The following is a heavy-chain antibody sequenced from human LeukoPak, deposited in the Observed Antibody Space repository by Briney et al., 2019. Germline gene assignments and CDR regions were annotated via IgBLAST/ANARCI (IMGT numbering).Heavy chain of an antibody. CDR3: ARGFRYYGSGIDY. CDR2: ISSSGSIM. CDR1: GFSFSSYE. Sequence: PGGSLRLSCAASGFSFSSYEMNWVRQAPGKGLEWVSYISSSGSIMYSADSVKGRFTISRDDPKNTLDLQMGSLRPEDMAVYYCARGFRYYGSGIDYWGQGTLVTVSS. V-gene: IGHV3-48*03. J-gene: IGHJ4*02. D-gene: IGHD3-10*01.